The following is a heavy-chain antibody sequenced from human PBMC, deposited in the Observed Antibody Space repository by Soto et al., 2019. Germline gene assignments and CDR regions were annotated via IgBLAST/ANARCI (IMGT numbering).Heavy chain of an antibody. CDR1: GYTFTSYG. J-gene: IGHJ4*02. CDR2: ISAYNGNT. D-gene: IGHD4-17*01. Sequence: QVQLVQSGAEVKKPGASVKVSCKASGYTFTSYGISWVRQAPGQGLEWMGWISAYNGNTNYAQKLQGRVTMTTDTSTSTAYMELRSLRAADTAVYYCARERFDGDPPGSFDYWGQGTLVTVSS. V-gene: IGHV1-18*01. CDR3: ARERFDGDPPGSFDY.